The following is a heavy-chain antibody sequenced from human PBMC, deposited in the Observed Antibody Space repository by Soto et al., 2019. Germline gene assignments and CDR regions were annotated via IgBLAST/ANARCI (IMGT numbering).Heavy chain of an antibody. CDR2: VYYSGTT. Sequence: QVQLQESGPGLVKPSETLSLTCTVSGGSVSSGSHYWSWIRQPPGKGLEWIGYVYYSGTTNYNPSLKSRVTISVDTSRKQFSLKLSSVTAADTAVYYCARDYRGYTTGYVSDIWGQGTMVTVSS. J-gene: IGHJ3*02. V-gene: IGHV4-61*01. CDR1: GGSVSSGSHY. D-gene: IGHD5-18*01. CDR3: ARDYRGYTTGYVSDI.